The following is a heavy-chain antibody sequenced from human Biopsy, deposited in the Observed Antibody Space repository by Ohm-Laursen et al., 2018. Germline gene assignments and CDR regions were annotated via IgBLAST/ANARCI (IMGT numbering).Heavy chain of an antibody. J-gene: IGHJ4*02. V-gene: IGHV3-23*01. CDR2: ITISGGYT. CDR3: AKDWQLKERCYFFDY. Sequence: SLRLSCTASGFTFSNYAMTWVRQAPGKGLEWVSGITISGGYTYYSDSVKGRFIISRDNSKNTLYLQMNGLRAEDTAVYYCAKDWQLKERCYFFDYWGQGSLVTVSS. CDR1: GFTFSNYA. D-gene: IGHD4/OR15-4a*01.